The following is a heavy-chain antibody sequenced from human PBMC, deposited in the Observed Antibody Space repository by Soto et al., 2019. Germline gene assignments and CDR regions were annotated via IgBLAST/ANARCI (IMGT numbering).Heavy chain of an antibody. Sequence: ETLSLTCTVSGGSISSYYWSWIRQPPGKGLEWIGYIYYSGSTNYNPSLKSRVTISVDTSKNQFSLKLSSVTAADTAVYYCAVGARQLFTYWGQGTLVTVSS. CDR2: IYYSGST. D-gene: IGHD1-26*01. J-gene: IGHJ4*02. V-gene: IGHV4-59*01. CDR1: GGSISSYY. CDR3: AVGARQLFTY.